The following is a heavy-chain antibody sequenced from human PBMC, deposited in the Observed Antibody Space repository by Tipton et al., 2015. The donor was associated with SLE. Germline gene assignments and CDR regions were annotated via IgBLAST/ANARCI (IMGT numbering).Heavy chain of an antibody. V-gene: IGHV4-61*05. CDR3: ARVRDGYNAWYFDL. CDR2: IYYSGST. D-gene: IGHD5-24*01. J-gene: IGHJ2*01. CDR1: GGSISSSSYY. Sequence: TLSLTCTVSGGSISSSSYYWGWIRQPPGKGLEWIGYIYYSGSTNYNPSLKSRVTISVDTSKNQFSLKLSSVTAADTAVYYCARVRDGYNAWYFDLWGRGTLVTVSS.